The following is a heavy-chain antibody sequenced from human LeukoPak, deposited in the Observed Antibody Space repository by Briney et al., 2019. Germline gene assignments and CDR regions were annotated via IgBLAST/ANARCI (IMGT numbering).Heavy chain of an antibody. CDR3: ARVSVDAFDI. Sequence: SETLSLTCTVSGYSNSSGYYWGWIRQPPGKGLEWIGSIYHSGSTYYNPSLKSRVTISVDTSKNQFSLKLSSVTAVDTAVYYCARVSVDAFDIWGQGTMVTVSS. CDR1: GYSNSSGYY. J-gene: IGHJ3*02. CDR2: IYHSGST. V-gene: IGHV4-38-2*02.